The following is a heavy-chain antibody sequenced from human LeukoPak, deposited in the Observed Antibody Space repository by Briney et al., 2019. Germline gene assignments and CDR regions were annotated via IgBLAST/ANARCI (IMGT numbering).Heavy chain of an antibody. CDR1: GFTFGKYW. CDR3: ARDQYDTWSRRGNFDS. V-gene: IGHV3-7*03. D-gene: IGHD3-3*01. J-gene: IGHJ4*02. CDR2: IKLDGSEK. Sequence: GGSLRLSCVASGFTFGKYWMSWVRQAPGKGLEWVANIKLDGSEKNYVDSVKGRFTISRDNTKNSLYLQMNSLRVEDTAVFYCARDQYDTWSRRGNFDSWGQGALVIVSS.